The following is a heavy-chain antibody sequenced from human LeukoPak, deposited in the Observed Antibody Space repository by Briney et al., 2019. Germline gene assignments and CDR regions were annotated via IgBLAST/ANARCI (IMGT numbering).Heavy chain of an antibody. Sequence: PSETLSLTCTVSGGSISSYYWSWIRQSPGKGLEWIGYVYYTGSTNYNPSFNSRATISVDTSKNQFSLKLSSVTAADTAVYYCATYPRAYNWFDPWGQGTLVTVSS. CDR3: ATYPRAYNWFDP. V-gene: IGHV4-59*01. J-gene: IGHJ5*02. CDR1: GGSISSYY. CDR2: VYYTGST.